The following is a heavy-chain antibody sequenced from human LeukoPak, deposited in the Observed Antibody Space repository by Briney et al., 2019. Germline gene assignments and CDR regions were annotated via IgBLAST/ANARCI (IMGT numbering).Heavy chain of an antibody. D-gene: IGHD2-15*01. CDR3: AGPNPGYCSGGSCPYYYYGMDV. V-gene: IGHV5-10-1*01. CDR2: IDPSDSYT. Sequence: GESLKISCKGSGYSFTSYWISWVRQMPGKGLEWMGRIDPSDSYTNYSPSFQGHVTISADKSISTAYLQWSSLKASDTAMYYCAGPNPGYCSGGSCPYYYYGMDVWGQGTTVTVSS. CDR1: GYSFTSYW. J-gene: IGHJ6*02.